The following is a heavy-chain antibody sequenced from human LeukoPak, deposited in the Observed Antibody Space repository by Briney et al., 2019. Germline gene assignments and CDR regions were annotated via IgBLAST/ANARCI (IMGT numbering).Heavy chain of an antibody. V-gene: IGHV3-7*01. CDR2: IKQDGSEK. CDR3: ARDGKSAALYY. Sequence: GGSLRLSCAASGFRLSTYWMSWVRQAPGKGLEWVANIKQDGSEKCYVDSVKGRFTISRDNGKNSLYLQMNSLRAEDTAVYYCARDGKSAALYYWGQGTLVTVSS. D-gene: IGHD6-13*01. J-gene: IGHJ4*02. CDR1: GFRLSTYW.